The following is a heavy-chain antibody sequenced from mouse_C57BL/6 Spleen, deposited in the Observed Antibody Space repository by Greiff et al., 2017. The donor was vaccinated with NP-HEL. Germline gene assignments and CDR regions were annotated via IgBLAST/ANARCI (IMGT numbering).Heavy chain of an antibody. D-gene: IGHD1-1*01. CDR2: IHPNSGST. CDR3: AREGGSSSDY. J-gene: IGHJ2*01. Sequence: VKLQQPGAELVKPGASVKLSCKASGYTFTSYWMHWVKQRPGQGLEWIGMIHPNSGSTNYNEKFKSKATLTVDKSSSTAYMQLSSLTSEDSAVYYCAREGGSSSDYWGQGTTLTVSS. CDR1: GYTFTSYW. V-gene: IGHV1-64*01.